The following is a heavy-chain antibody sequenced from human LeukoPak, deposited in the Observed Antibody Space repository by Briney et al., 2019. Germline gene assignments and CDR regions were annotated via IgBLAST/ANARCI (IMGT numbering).Heavy chain of an antibody. CDR3: ARGSYDSSDFEYFHH. CDR1: GYTFTGNY. CDR2: INPNSGGT. Sequence: ASVKVSCKASGYTFTGNYMHWLRQAPGQGLQWMGWINPNSGGTNYAQKFQGRVTMTRDTSISTAYMELNRLRSDGTAVYYCARGSYDSSDFEYFHHWGQGTLVTVSS. J-gene: IGHJ1*01. V-gene: IGHV1-2*02. D-gene: IGHD3-22*01.